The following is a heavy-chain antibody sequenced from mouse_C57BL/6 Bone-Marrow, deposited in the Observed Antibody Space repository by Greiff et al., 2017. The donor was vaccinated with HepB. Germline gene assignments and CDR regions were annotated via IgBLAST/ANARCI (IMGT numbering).Heavy chain of an antibody. CDR2: VYPYNGGT. CDR1: GFTFTDYY. D-gene: IGHD1-1*01. V-gene: IGHV1-36*01. J-gene: IGHJ4*01. Sequence: EVQLQQSGPVLVKPGPSVKISCKASGFTFTDYYMHWVKQSHGKSLEWIGLVYPYNGGTSYNQKFKGKATLTVDTSSSTAYMELNSLTSEDSAVYYGAREPLYYYGRTLYAMDYWGQGTSVTVSS. CDR3: AREPLYYYGRTLYAMDY.